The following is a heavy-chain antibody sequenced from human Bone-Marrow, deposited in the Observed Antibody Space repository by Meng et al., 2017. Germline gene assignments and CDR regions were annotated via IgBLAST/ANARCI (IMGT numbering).Heavy chain of an antibody. J-gene: IGHJ4*02. D-gene: IGHD3-16*01. Sequence: GGSLRLSCVGSGFNFSFYEMDWVRQVPGKGLEWVSYINPSSEVIAYADSVKGRFTISRDNAKNSLYLQMSSLRVEDTAIYYCARDPRGSFDFLGQGTLVTVSS. CDR3: ARDPRGSFDF. V-gene: IGHV3-21*05. CDR2: INPSSEVI. CDR1: GFNFSFYE.